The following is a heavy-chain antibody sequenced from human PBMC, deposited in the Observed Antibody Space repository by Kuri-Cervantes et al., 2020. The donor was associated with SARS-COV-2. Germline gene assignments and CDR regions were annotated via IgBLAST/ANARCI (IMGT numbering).Heavy chain of an antibody. V-gene: IGHV4-59*01. J-gene: IGHJ4*02. Sequence: ESLKSSCSVSGGSISSYYCIWIRQPPGKGLEWIGNIYFTGNTNYNPALGSRVTISIDTHKNQFSLMLGSLTAADTAVYYCARRFGDYGQFDYWGQGTLVTVSS. CDR2: IYFTGNT. CDR1: GGSISSYY. CDR3: ARRFGDYGQFDY. D-gene: IGHD2-21*01.